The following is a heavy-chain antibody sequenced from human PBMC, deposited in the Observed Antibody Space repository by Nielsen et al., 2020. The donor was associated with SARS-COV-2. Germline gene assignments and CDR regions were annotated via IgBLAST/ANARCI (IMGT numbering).Heavy chain of an antibody. V-gene: IGHV3-11*05. D-gene: IGHD1-26*01. Sequence: GESLKISCAASGFTFSDYYMSWIRRAPGKGLEWVSYISSSSSYTNYADSVKGRFTISRDNAKNSLYLQMNSLRAEDTALYYCAKDISPVYSGSYHDYWGQGTLVTVSS. CDR2: ISSSSSYT. CDR3: AKDISPVYSGSYHDY. CDR1: GFTFSDYY. J-gene: IGHJ4*02.